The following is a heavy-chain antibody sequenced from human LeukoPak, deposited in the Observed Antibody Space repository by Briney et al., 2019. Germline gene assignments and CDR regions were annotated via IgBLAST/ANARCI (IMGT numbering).Heavy chain of an antibody. CDR2: INHSGST. V-gene: IGHV4-34*01. CDR1: GGSFSGYY. Sequence: SETLSLTCAVYGGSFSGYYWSWIRQPPGKGLEWIGEINHSGSTNYNPSLKSRVTISVDTFKNQFSLKPSSVTAADTAVYYCASLMVRGANFSRMDVWGQGTTVTVSS. D-gene: IGHD3-10*01. J-gene: IGHJ6*02. CDR3: ASLMVRGANFSRMDV.